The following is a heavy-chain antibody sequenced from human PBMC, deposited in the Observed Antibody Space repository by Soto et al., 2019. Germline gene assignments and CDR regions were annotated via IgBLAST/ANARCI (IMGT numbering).Heavy chain of an antibody. J-gene: IGHJ4*02. D-gene: IGHD6-19*01. Sequence: SETLSLTCAVSSGSISSGGYSWSWIRQPPGKGLEWIGYMYHSGSTYYNPSLKSRVTISIDRSKNQFSLKLSSVTAADTAVYYCARAGGLGAVAVDYWGQGTLVTVSS. CDR2: MYHSGST. CDR1: SGSISSGGYS. V-gene: IGHV4-30-2*01. CDR3: ARAGGLGAVAVDY.